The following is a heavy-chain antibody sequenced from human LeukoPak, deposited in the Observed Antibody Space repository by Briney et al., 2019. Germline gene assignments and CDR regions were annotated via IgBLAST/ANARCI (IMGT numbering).Heavy chain of an antibody. D-gene: IGHD2-2*01. CDR1: GFTFSSHG. CDR2: IIGGAGGT. CDR3: AHGSMYQLDY. Sequence: GGTLRLSCAASGFTFSSHGMSWVRQAPGKGLEWVSGIIGGAGGTYYADSVKGRFTISRDNAKNTLYLQMNSLRAEDTAVYYCAHGSMYQLDYWGQGTLVTVSS. V-gene: IGHV3-23*01. J-gene: IGHJ4*02.